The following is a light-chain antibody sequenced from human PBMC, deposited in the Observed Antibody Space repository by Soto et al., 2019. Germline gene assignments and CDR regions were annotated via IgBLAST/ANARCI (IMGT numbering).Light chain of an antibody. Sequence: QSVLTQPASVSGSPGQSITISCTGTSSDVGSYDAVSWYQHHPGKVPKLMIYEVNKRPSGVSYRFSGSKSGNTASLTISGLQAEDEAYYYCCSYAGTSYVFGSGTKVTVL. J-gene: IGLJ1*01. V-gene: IGLV2-23*02. CDR3: CSYAGTSYV. CDR1: SSDVGSYDA. CDR2: EVN.